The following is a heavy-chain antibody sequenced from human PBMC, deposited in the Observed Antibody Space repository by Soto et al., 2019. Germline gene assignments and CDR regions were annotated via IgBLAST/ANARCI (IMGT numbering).Heavy chain of an antibody. CDR2: IYYSGST. Sequence: QVQLQESGPGLVKPSETLSLTCTVSGGSISSYYWSWIRQPPGKGLEWIGYIYYSGSTNYNPSLKSRVTISVDTSKNQFSLKLSSVTAADTAVYYCARWAPYDSSGYSVDAFDIWGQGTMVTVSS. V-gene: IGHV4-59*01. J-gene: IGHJ3*02. CDR1: GGSISSYY. D-gene: IGHD3-22*01. CDR3: ARWAPYDSSGYSVDAFDI.